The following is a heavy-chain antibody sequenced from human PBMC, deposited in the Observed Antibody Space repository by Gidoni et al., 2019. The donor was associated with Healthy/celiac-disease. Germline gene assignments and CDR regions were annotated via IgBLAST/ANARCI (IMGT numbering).Heavy chain of an antibody. D-gene: IGHD2-15*01. CDR3: ATAPGGGSTVAFDI. J-gene: IGHJ3*02. Sequence: LEWMGIIYPGDSDTRYSPSFQGPVTSSSDKSIRTAYLQWSSLKSSDTAMYYCATAPGGGSTVAFDIWGQGTMVTVSS. CDR2: IYPGDSDT. V-gene: IGHV5-51*01.